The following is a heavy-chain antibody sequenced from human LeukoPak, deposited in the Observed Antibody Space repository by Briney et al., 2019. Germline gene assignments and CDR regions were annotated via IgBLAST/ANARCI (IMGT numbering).Heavy chain of an antibody. CDR1: RYSFSSSV. CDR2: ICSYNGDT. D-gene: IGHD3-10*01. V-gene: IGHV1-18*01. CDR3: ARQICFGTGVEGCPFDP. Sequence: ASVPVSCQASRYSFSSSVISWVGQAPGQGLEWMGWICSYNGDTKYAENLQGRVTLTTDTSSRTAYMEVRGLRSDDTAVYYCARQICFGTGVEGCPFDPWGQGTLVTVSS. J-gene: IGHJ5*02.